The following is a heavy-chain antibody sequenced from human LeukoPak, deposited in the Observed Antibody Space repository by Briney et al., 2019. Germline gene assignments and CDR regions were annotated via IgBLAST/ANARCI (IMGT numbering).Heavy chain of an antibody. CDR1: GFTFSSDA. CDR3: AKEMESSGYSVDY. D-gene: IGHD3-22*01. Sequence: GGTLRLSCAASGFTFSSDAMSWVRQAPGKGLEWGTAISGSASITYYADSVKGRFTIPRDNSQNTPYLQMSSLRAQHTAVYYFAKEMESSGYSVDYWGEGPLVTVSS. J-gene: IGHJ4*02. V-gene: IGHV3-23*01. CDR2: ISGSASIT.